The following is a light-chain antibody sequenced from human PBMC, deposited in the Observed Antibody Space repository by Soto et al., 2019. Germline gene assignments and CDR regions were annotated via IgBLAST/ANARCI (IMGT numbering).Light chain of an antibody. CDR1: NRDIGAYNL. CDR2: EVR. CDR3: SSYTTTSTLL. V-gene: IGLV2-14*01. Sequence: QSVLTQPAPVSGSLGQSITISCTGSNRDIGAYNLVSWYQQYPDTAPKLIIYEVRNRPSGVSYRFTGSRSGNTASLTISALQADDESTFYCSSYTTTSTLLFGGGTKLTVL. J-gene: IGLJ3*02.